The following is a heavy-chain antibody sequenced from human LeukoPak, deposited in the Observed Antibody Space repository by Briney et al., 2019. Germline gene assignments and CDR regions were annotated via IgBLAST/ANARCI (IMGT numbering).Heavy chain of an antibody. CDR1: GFTFSSYG. Sequence: TGGSLRLSCAASGFTFSSYGMHWVRQAPGKGLEWVAVISYDGSNKYYADSVKGRFTISRDNSKNTLYLQMNSLRAEDTAVYYCARVHSGSLYFDYWGQGTLVTVSS. D-gene: IGHD1-26*01. J-gene: IGHJ4*02. V-gene: IGHV3-30*03. CDR3: ARVHSGSLYFDY. CDR2: ISYDGSNK.